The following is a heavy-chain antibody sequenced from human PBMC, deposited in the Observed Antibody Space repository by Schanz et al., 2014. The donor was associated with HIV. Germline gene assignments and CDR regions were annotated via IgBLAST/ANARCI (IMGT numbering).Heavy chain of an antibody. CDR1: GGTFSSYA. CDR2: IIPIFGTA. Sequence: QVPLVQSGAEVKKPGSSVKVSCKASGGTFSSYAINWVRQAPGQGLEWMGGIIPIFGTANYAQKFKGRVTISADESTSTAYMELSSLRSEDTAVNYCARGRYFDWLSFGGGSSVYGLDVWGQGTTVTVSS. CDR3: ARGRYFDWLSFGGGSSVYGLDV. V-gene: IGHV1-69*01. J-gene: IGHJ6*02. D-gene: IGHD3-9*01.